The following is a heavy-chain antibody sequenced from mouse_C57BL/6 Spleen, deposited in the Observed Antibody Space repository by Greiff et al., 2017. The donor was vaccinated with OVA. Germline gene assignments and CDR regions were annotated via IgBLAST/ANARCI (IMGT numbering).Heavy chain of an antibody. Sequence: VQLQQSAPELVKPGASVKISCKASGYTFTDYYMNWVKQSHGKSLEWIGDINPNNGGTSYNQKFKGKATLTVDKSSSTAYMELRSLTSEDSAVYYCARSPDGYYDYWGQGTTLTVSS. J-gene: IGHJ2*01. V-gene: IGHV1-26*01. CDR2: INPNNGGT. CDR3: ARSPDGYYDY. D-gene: IGHD2-3*01. CDR1: GYTFTDYY.